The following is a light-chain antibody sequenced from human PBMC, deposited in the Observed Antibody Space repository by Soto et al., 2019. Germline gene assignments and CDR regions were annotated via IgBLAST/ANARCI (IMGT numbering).Light chain of an antibody. J-gene: IGLJ1*01. CDR3: NSYTSASTYV. Sequence: QSALTQPASVSGSPGQSITIFCTGTSSDIGIYNFVSWYQQHPGKAPKLMIYNVYSRSSGVSSRFSGSKSGNTASLTISWLQAEDEADYYCNSYTSASTYVFGTGTKLTVL. V-gene: IGLV2-14*03. CDR1: SSDIGIYNF. CDR2: NVY.